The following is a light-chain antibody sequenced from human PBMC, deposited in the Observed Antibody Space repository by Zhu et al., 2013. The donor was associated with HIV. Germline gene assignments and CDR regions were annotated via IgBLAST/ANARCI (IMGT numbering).Light chain of an antibody. CDR3: QQYYSTPQT. CDR2: DAS. CDR1: QSVSSN. J-gene: IGKJ1*01. Sequence: EIVMTQSPATLSVSPGERATLSCRASQSVSSNLAWYQQKPGQAPRLLIYDASNRATGIPARFSGSGSGTDFTLTISSLQAEDVAVYYCQQYYSTPQTFGQGTKVEIK. V-gene: IGKV3D-15*01.